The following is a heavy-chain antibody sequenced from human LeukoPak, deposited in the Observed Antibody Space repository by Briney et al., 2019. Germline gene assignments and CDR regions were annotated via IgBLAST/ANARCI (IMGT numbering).Heavy chain of an antibody. D-gene: IGHD2-2*01. CDR1: GYTFTSYG. CDR3: ARDRGYCSSTSCRNWFDP. CDR2: ISAYNGNT. J-gene: IGHJ5*02. V-gene: IGHV1-18*01. Sequence: ASVKVSCKTSGYTFTSYGISWVRHAPGQGLEWKGWISAYNGNTNYAQRLQGRVTLTTDTSTGTAYMELRSLGSDETAVYYCARDRGYCSSTSCRNWFDPWGQGTLVTVSS.